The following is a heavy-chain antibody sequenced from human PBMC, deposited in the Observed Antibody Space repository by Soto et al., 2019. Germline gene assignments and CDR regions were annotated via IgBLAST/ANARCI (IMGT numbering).Heavy chain of an antibody. D-gene: IGHD5-18*01. J-gene: IGHJ4*02. CDR2: IYYSGST. CDR1: GGSISSGGYY. CDR3: ARGGSGYCYGTIDY. Sequence: SETLSLTCTVSGGSISSGGYYWSWIRQHPGKGLEWIGYIYYSGSTYYNPSLKSRVTISVDTSKNQFSLKLSSVTAADTAVYYCARGGSGYCYGTIDYWGQGTLVTVSS. V-gene: IGHV4-31*03.